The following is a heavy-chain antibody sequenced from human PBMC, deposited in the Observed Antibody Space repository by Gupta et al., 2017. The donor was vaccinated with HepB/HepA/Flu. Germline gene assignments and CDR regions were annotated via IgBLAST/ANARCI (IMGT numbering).Heavy chain of an antibody. CDR1: GFTFSSYG. J-gene: IGHJ6*03. V-gene: IGHV3-30*18. CDR2: ISYDGSNK. Sequence: QVQLVESGGGVVQPGRSLRLSCAASGFTFSSYGMHWVRQAPGKGLEWVAVISYDGSNKYYADSVKGRFTISRDNSKNTLYLQMNSLRAEDTAVYYCAKDLRGLNSPYYYMDVWGKGTTVTVSS. D-gene: IGHD2/OR15-2a*01. CDR3: AKDLRGLNSPYYYMDV.